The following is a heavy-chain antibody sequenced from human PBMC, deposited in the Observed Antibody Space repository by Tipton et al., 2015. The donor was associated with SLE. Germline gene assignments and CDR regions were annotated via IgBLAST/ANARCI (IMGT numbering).Heavy chain of an antibody. V-gene: IGHV4-34*01. CDR2: INHSGST. CDR3: ARDLRDTDNWFDP. Sequence: LRLSCAASGFTFSDYYMSWIRQAPGKGLEWIGEINHSGSTNYNPSLKSRVTISVGTSKNQFSLKLSSVTAADTAVYYCARDLRDTDNWFDPWGQGTLVTVSS. CDR1: GFTFSDYY. J-gene: IGHJ5*02.